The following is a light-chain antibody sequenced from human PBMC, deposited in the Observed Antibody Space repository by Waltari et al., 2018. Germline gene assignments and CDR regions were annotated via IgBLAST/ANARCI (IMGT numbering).Light chain of an antibody. CDR1: QSVLYSPNHKNF. V-gene: IGKV4-1*01. CDR2: WAS. Sequence: DIVMTQSPQSLTVSLAARATINCKSSQSVLYSPNHKNFLGWYQQKPGQPPNLLIYWASIRESGVPDRLNGSGSGTDFTLTINSLQAEDVAIYYCQQYHSIPITFGQGTRLEIK. J-gene: IGKJ5*01. CDR3: QQYHSIPIT.